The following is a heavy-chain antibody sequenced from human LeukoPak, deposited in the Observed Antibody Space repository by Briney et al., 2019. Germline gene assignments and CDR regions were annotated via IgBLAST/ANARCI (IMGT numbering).Heavy chain of an antibody. CDR3: ARDFGRD. CDR2: IYSGGST. CDR1: GFTVSGNY. D-gene: IGHD3-16*01. J-gene: IGHJ4*02. V-gene: IGHV3-53*01. Sequence: GGSLRLSCAASGFTVSGNYMSWVSQAPGKGLEWVSVIYSGGSTYYADSVKGRFTISRDNPKNTVYLQMNSLRGEDTAVYYCARDFGRDWGQGTLVTVSS.